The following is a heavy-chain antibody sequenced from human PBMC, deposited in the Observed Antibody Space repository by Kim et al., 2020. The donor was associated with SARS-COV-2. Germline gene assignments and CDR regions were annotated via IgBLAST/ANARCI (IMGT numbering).Heavy chain of an antibody. D-gene: IGHD3-22*01. Sequence: SETLSLTCTVSGGSISSSSYYWGWIRQPPGKGLEWIGSIHYSGSTYYNPSLKSRVTISVDTSKNQFSLKLSSVTAADTAVYYCARRKYYYDSSGYTHYYYGMDVWGQGTTVTVSS. CDR3: ARRKYYYDSSGYTHYYYGMDV. V-gene: IGHV4-39*01. CDR1: GGSISSSSYY. CDR2: IHYSGST. J-gene: IGHJ6*02.